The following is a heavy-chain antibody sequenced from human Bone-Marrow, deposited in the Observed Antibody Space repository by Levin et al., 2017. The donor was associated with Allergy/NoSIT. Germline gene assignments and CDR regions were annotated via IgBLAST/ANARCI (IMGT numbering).Heavy chain of an antibody. CDR2: ISRSSSTI. CDR3: ARPDCSGTSCYYFFDS. CDR1: GFTFSRYR. Sequence: SCAASGFTFSRYRMNWVRQAPGRGLEWVSYISRSSSTISYADSVQGRFTISRDNAKHSLYLQMNSLRDEDTAVYYCARPDCSGTSCYYFFDSWGQGTLVTVSS. V-gene: IGHV3-48*02. J-gene: IGHJ4*02. D-gene: IGHD2-2*01.